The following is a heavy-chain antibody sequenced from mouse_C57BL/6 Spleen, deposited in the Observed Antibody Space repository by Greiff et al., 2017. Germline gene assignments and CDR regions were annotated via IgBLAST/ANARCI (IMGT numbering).Heavy chain of an antibody. CDR3: AREGDVRYAMDY. Sequence: EVKLVESGGGLVKPGGSLKLSCAASGFTFSSYAMSWVRQTPEKRLEWVATISDGGSYTYYPDNVKGRFTISRDNAKNNLYLQMSHLRSEDAAMYYYAREGDVRYAMDYWGQGTSVTVSS. V-gene: IGHV5-4*01. CDR1: GFTFSSYA. J-gene: IGHJ4*01. CDR2: ISDGGSYT.